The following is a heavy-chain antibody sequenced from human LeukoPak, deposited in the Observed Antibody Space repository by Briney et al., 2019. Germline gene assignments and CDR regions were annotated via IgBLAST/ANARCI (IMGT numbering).Heavy chain of an antibody. CDR1: GGSISSYY. CDR3: ARGLVGVPAGFTWFDP. Sequence: SETLSLTCTVSGGSISSYYWSWIRQPAGKGLEWIGRIYTSGSTNYNPSLKRRVTMSVDTSKIQFSLKPSSEAAADTAVYYCARGLVGVPAGFTWFDPWGQGTLVTVSS. V-gene: IGHV4-4*07. CDR2: IYTSGST. D-gene: IGHD2-2*01. J-gene: IGHJ5*02.